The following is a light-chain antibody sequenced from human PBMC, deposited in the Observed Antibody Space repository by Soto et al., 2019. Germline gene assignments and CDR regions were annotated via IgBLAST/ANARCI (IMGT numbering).Light chain of an antibody. Sequence: QSALTQPASVSVSPGQSITISCTGTSSDVGSYNLVSWYQQHPGKAPKLMIYEGSKRPSGVSNRFSGSKSGNTASLTISGLQAEDEAGYYCCSYAGSSTFYVFGTGTKVTVL. CDR1: SSDVGSYNL. J-gene: IGLJ1*01. V-gene: IGLV2-23*03. CDR2: EGS. CDR3: CSYAGSSTFYV.